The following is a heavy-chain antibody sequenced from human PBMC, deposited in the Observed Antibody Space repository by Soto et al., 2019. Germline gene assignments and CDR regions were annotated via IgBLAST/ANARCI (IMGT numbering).Heavy chain of an antibody. CDR1: GFSLTTSGVG. CDR2: IYWDDDK. D-gene: IGHD3-3*01. Sequence: QITLNESGPTVVKPTETLTLTCTFSGFSLTTSGVGVAWVRQSPGKAPERLAFIYWDDDKRYSTSLKSRLTITKDTSKNQVVVTMAIVDPADTATYYCAHRVLRAVFGLVTTTAIYFDFWGPGTPVVVSS. CDR3: AHRVLRAVFGLVTTTAIYFDF. J-gene: IGHJ4*02. V-gene: IGHV2-5*02.